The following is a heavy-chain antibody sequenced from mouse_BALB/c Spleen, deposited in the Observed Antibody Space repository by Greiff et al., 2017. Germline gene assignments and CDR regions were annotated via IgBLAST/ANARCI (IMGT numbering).Heavy chain of an antibody. V-gene: IGHV5-9-3*01. CDR1: GFTFSSYA. CDR2: ISRGGSYT. CDR3: ARHVGYFDY. Sequence: EVKLVESGGGLVKPGGSLKLSCAASGFTFSSYAMSWVRQTPEKRLEWVATISRGGSYTYYPDSVKGRFTISRDNAENTLYLQMSSLRSEDTAMYYCARHVGYFDYWGQGTTLTVSS. J-gene: IGHJ2*01.